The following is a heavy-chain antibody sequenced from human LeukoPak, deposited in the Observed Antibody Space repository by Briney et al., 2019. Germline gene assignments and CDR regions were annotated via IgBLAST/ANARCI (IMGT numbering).Heavy chain of an antibody. Sequence: SETLSLTCTVSAGFVSNSNYYWGWIRQPPGKGLEWIGSIYYSGSTYYNPSLESRVTISVDTSKNQFSLKLSSVTAADTAVYYCARGRGGGYDSSFFDYWGQGTLVTVSS. CDR1: AGFVSNSNYY. J-gene: IGHJ4*02. D-gene: IGHD5-12*01. V-gene: IGHV4-39*01. CDR3: ARGRGGGYDSSFFDY. CDR2: IYYSGST.